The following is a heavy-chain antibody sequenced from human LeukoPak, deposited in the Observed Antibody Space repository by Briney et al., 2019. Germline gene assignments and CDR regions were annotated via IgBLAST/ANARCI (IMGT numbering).Heavy chain of an antibody. J-gene: IGHJ4*02. Sequence: GGSLRLSCAASGLTFSTYNMHWVRQAPGKGLEWVSSISSSSSYIYYADSVKGRFTISRDNAKNSLYLQMNSLRAEDTAVYYCARDGIYCGGDCDYWGQGTLVTVSS. D-gene: IGHD2-21*02. V-gene: IGHV3-21*01. CDR3: ARDGIYCGGDCDY. CDR2: ISSSSSYI. CDR1: GLTFSTYN.